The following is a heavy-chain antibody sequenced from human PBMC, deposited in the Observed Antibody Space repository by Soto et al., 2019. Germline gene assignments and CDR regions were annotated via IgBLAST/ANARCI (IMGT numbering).Heavy chain of an antibody. Sequence: QVQLVQSGAEVKKPGSSVKVSCKASGGTFSSYAISWVRQAPGQGLEWMGGIIPIFGTANYAQKFQGRVTITADKSTSTAYMELSSLRSEDTAVYYCARQCTNGVCYTPHYYYGMDVWGQGTTVTVSS. V-gene: IGHV1-69*06. CDR1: GGTFSSYA. D-gene: IGHD2-8*01. CDR3: ARQCTNGVCYTPHYYYGMDV. CDR2: IIPIFGTA. J-gene: IGHJ6*02.